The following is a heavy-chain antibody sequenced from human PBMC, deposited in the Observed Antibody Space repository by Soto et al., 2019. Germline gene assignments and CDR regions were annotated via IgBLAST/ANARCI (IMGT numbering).Heavy chain of an antibody. CDR1: GFVFGDYA. V-gene: IGHV3-49*03. Sequence: GGSLRLSCAASGFVFGDYAMSWLRQAPGRGLEWVGLTRSKPYGGTTEYAASVKGRFTVSRDDSKSIAYLQMDSLKTEDTAVYYCSRGGYSYGPVWGGVYYFDYWGQGTPVTVSS. D-gene: IGHD5-18*01. CDR2: TRSKPYGGTT. CDR3: SRGGYSYGPVWGGVYYFDY. J-gene: IGHJ4*02.